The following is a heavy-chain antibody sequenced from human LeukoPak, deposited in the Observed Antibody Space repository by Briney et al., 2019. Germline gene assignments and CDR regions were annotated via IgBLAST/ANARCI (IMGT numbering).Heavy chain of an antibody. D-gene: IGHD2-15*01. V-gene: IGHV3-7*01. CDR1: GFTFSSYW. J-gene: IGHJ4*02. Sequence: GGSLRLSCAASGFTFSSYWMTWVRQAPGKGLEWVANIKQDGGESYYVDSVKGRFTISRENAKNSLYLQMNSLRDEDTAVYYCARARASGRSGFDYWGQGTLVTVSS. CDR3: ARARASGRSGFDY. CDR2: IKQDGGES.